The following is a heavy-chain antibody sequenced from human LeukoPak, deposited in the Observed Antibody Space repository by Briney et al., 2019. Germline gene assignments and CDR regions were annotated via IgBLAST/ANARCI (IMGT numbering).Heavy chain of an antibody. CDR3: ARLTYCGGDCYSPYGMDV. D-gene: IGHD2-21*02. Sequence: GESLKISCRGSGYSFTSYWIGWVRQMPGKGLEWMGIIYPGYSDTRYSPSFQGQGPISAAKSISTAYLQWSRRKASDTAMYYCARLTYCGGDCYSPYGMDVWGQGTTVTVSS. J-gene: IGHJ6*02. CDR1: GYSFTSYW. CDR2: IYPGYSDT. V-gene: IGHV5-51*01.